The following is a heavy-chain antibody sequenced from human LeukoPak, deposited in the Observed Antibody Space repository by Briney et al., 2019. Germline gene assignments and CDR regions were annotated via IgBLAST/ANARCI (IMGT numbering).Heavy chain of an antibody. D-gene: IGHD2-21*01. V-gene: IGHV1-18*01. CDR1: DYTFTSYG. CDR2: ISAYNGNT. Sequence: GASVKVSCKASDYTFTSYGINWGRQSPGQGLEWMRGISAYNGNTNYATTFQGRVTMTTDTSTSTAYMEVRSLRSDDAAVYYCASDHSGFDPWGQGTLVTVSS. J-gene: IGHJ5*02. CDR3: ASDHSGFDP.